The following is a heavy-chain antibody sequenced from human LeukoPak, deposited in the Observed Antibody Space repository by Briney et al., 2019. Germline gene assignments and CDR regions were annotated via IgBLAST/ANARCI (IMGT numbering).Heavy chain of an antibody. D-gene: IGHD3-9*01. V-gene: IGHV3-64*01. CDR3: ARRYGRRLDYYYYYMDV. Sequence: GGSLRLSCAASGFTFSSYAMHWVRQAPGKGLDYVSAIGSNGGSTYYANSVKGRFTISRDNSKNTLYLQMGSLRAEDMAVYHCARRYGRRLDYYYYYMDVWGKGTTVTISS. CDR2: IGSNGGST. J-gene: IGHJ6*03. CDR1: GFTFSSYA.